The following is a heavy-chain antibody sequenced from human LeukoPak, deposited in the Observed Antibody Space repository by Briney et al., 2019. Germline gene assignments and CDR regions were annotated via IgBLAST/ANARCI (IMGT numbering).Heavy chain of an antibody. CDR3: ASRDQSCSGDTCYPIDY. V-gene: IGHV3-53*01. CDR1: GFTVSSNY. J-gene: IGHJ4*02. CDR2: IYSDGST. Sequence: PGGCLRLSCAVSGFTVSSNYMSWVRQAPGKGLEWVSVIYSDGSTYSADSVKGRFTISRDNAKNTLYLQMNSLRAEDTAVYYCASRDQSCSGDTCYPIDYWGQGTLVTVSS. D-gene: IGHD2-15*01.